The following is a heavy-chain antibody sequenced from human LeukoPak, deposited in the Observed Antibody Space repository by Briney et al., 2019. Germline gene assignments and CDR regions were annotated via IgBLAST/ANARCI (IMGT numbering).Heavy chain of an antibody. CDR1: GFTFSSYA. Sequence: RRSLRLSCAASGFTFSSYAMHWVRQAPGKGLEWVAVISYDGSNKYYADSVKGRFTISRDNSKNTLYLQMNSLRAEDTAVYYCARDEPGGFDYWGQGTLVTVSS. J-gene: IGHJ4*02. CDR2: ISYDGSNK. CDR3: ARDEPGGFDY. D-gene: IGHD2-15*01. V-gene: IGHV3-30-3*01.